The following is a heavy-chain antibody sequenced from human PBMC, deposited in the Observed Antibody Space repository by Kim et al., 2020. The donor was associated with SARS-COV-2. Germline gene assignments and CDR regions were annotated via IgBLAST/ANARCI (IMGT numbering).Heavy chain of an antibody. V-gene: IGHV4-31*03. CDR1: GGSISSGGYY. CDR3: AIDFAGGGGYDLGY. D-gene: IGHD5-12*01. J-gene: IGHJ4*02. CDR2: IYYSGST. Sequence: SETLSLTCTVSGGSISSGGYYWSWIRQHPGKGLEWIGYIYYSGSTYYNPSLKSRVTISVDTSKNQFSLKLSSVTAADTAVYYCAIDFAGGGGYDLGYWGQGTLVTVSS.